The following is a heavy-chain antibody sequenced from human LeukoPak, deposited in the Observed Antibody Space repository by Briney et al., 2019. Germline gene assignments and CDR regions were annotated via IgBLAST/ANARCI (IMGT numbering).Heavy chain of an antibody. CDR2: IIPIFGTA. CDR3: ARLRYCSSTSCRNFYYYYGMDV. Sequence: GASVKVSCKASGGTFSSYAIGWVRQAPGQGREWMGVIIPIFGTANYAQKFQGRVTITADKSTSTAYMELSSLRSEDTAVYYCARLRYCSSTSCRNFYYYYGMDVWGKGTTVTVSS. D-gene: IGHD2-2*01. V-gene: IGHV1-69*06. J-gene: IGHJ6*04. CDR1: GGTFSSYA.